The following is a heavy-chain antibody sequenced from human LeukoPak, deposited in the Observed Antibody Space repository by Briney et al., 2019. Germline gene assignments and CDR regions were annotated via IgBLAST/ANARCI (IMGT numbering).Heavy chain of an antibody. CDR3: ARECPLGYFDY. V-gene: IGHV3-21*01. CDR1: GFTFSSYS. CDR2: ISSSSSYI. Sequence: GGSLRLSCAASGFTFSSYSMHWVRQAPGKGLEWVSSISSSSSYIHYADSVKGRFTISRDNAKNSLYLQMNSLRAEDTAVYYCARECPLGYFDYWGQGTLVTVSS. J-gene: IGHJ4*02.